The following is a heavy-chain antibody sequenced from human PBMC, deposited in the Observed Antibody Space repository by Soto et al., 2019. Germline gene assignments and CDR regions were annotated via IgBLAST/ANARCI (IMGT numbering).Heavy chain of an antibody. CDR3: ARVYSVNYLGYFDY. D-gene: IGHD6-13*01. CDR1: GDTFASYA. Sequence: ASVRVSCEASGDTFASYAISLMRQDPGQGLEWMGWISAYNGNTNYAQKLQGRVTMTTDTSTSTAYMELRSLSSLTAADTAVYYCARVYSVNYLGYFDYWGQGALVTVSS. CDR2: ISAYNGNT. J-gene: IGHJ4*02. V-gene: IGHV1-18*01.